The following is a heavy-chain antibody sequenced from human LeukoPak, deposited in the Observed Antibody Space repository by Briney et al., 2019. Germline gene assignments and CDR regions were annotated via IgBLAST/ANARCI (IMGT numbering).Heavy chain of an antibody. CDR3: TLERGTYNWLDP. J-gene: IGHJ5*02. D-gene: IGHD1-26*01. Sequence: GGSLRLSCAASGFCLSDAAIHWVRQASGKGLEWVGLIDRPAKSYATAYGASVGGRFTISRDDSKNTAYLQMDSLKTEDTALYYCTLERGTYNWLDPWGQGTLVTVSS. CDR2: IDRPAKSYAT. V-gene: IGHV3-73*01. CDR1: GFCLSDAA.